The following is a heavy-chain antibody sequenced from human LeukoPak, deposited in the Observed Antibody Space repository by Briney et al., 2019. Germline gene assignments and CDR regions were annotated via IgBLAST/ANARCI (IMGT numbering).Heavy chain of an antibody. Sequence: SETLSLTCTVSGGSISSYYWSWIRQPPGKGLEWIGYIYYSGSTNYNPSLKSRVTISVDTSKNQFSLKLTSVTAADTAVYYCARGSENYDILTGYYKKYYYYYYMDVWGKGTTVTISS. CDR1: GGSISSYY. D-gene: IGHD3-9*01. CDR3: ARGSENYDILTGYYKKYYYYYYMDV. CDR2: IYYSGST. V-gene: IGHV4-59*01. J-gene: IGHJ6*03.